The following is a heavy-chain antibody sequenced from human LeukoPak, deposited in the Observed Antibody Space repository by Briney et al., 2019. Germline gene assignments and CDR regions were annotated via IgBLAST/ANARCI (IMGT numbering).Heavy chain of an antibody. CDR3: ARGGYSSGWYVVDAFDI. D-gene: IGHD6-19*01. CDR2: INPNSGGT. CDR1: GYTFTGYY. Sequence: GASVKVSCKASGYTFTGYYMHWVRQAPGQGLEWMGWINPNSGGTNYAQKFQGRVTMTRDTSISTAYMELSRLRSDDTAVYYCARGGYSSGWYVVDAFDIWGQGTMVTVSS. V-gene: IGHV1-2*02. J-gene: IGHJ3*02.